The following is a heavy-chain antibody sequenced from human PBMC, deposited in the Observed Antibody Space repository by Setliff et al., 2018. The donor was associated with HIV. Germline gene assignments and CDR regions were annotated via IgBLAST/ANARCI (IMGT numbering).Heavy chain of an antibody. V-gene: IGHV1-2*02. CDR3: VRDRTHQNWGSRGYYYMDV. D-gene: IGHD7-27*01. CDR2: INPNSGDT. CDR1: GYSFSDDY. Sequence: ASVKVSCKASGYSFSDDYMHWVRQAPGQGLEWMGWINPNSGDTNYAQKFQGRVTMTRDTSISAVYMELSRLISDDTAVYYCVRDRTHQNWGSRGYYYMDVWGKGTTVTVSS. J-gene: IGHJ6*03.